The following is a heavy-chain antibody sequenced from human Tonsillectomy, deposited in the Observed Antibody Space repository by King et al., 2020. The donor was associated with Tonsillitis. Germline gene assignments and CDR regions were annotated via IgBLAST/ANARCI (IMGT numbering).Heavy chain of an antibody. CDR1: GYSFTNYW. Sequence: VQLVESGAEVKKTGESLKISCKGSGYSFTNYWIGWVRQMPGKGLEWMGMIYPGDSDTRYSPSFQGQVAISADTSISTAYVAWRSLKASDTAMYSCAGARPPYCTGSSCEDFDYWGQGTLVTVAA. V-gene: IGHV5-51*03. CDR2: IYPGDSDT. J-gene: IGHJ4*02. D-gene: IGHD2-2*01. CDR3: AGARPPYCTGSSCEDFDY.